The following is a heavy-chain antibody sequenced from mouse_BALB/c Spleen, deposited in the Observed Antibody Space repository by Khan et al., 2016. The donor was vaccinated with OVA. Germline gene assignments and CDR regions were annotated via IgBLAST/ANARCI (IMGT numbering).Heavy chain of an antibody. CDR2: IDPSTGYI. CDR1: GYTFTTYW. D-gene: IGHD1-1*02. V-gene: IGHV1-7*01. J-gene: IGHJ3*01. Sequence: VQLQQSGAELAKPGASVKMSCKASGYTFTTYWMHWIKKRPGQGLEWIGYIDPSTGYIEYNQKFKDKATLTTDKSSTTAYMQLSSLTSEDSEVYYCTRRGLYGLLVYWGQGTLVTVSA. CDR3: TRRGLYGLLVY.